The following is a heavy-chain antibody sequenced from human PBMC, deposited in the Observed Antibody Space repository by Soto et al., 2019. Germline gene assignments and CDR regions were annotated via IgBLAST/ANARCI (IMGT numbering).Heavy chain of an antibody. CDR2: ISYNGGNR. V-gene: IGHV3-30*04. J-gene: IGHJ6*02. D-gene: IGHD2-15*01. CDR3: ARGDREDTAVVIGVRPGEYGVDV. CDR1: GFTFSNYS. Sequence: GVSPRLSFAAPGFTFSNYSMHWVRQAPGKGLECVAVISYNGGNRFYRDYVKGRFTISRDNSKNTVHLQIDSLRYEDAAVYYCARGDREDTAVVIGVRPGEYGVDVWGQGTTVTVSS.